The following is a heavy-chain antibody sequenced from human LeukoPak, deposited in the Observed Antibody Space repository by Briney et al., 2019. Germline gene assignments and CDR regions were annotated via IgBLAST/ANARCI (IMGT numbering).Heavy chain of an antibody. CDR1: GGSISSYY. CDR2: IYYSGST. V-gene: IGHV4-59*01. D-gene: IGHD5-24*01. J-gene: IGHJ4*02. CDR3: ARDGDGYNWLDY. Sequence: PSETLSLTCTVSGGSISSYYWSWIRQPPGKGLEWIGYIYYSGSTNYNPSLKSRVTISVDTSKNQFSLKLSSVTAADTAVYYCARDGDGYNWLDYWGQGTLVTVSS.